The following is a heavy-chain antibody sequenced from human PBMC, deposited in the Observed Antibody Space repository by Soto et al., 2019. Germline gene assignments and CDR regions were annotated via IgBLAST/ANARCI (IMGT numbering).Heavy chain of an antibody. CDR1: GFTFSRYS. D-gene: IGHD5-12*01. Sequence: EVQLVESGGGLVQPGGSLRLSCAASGFTFSRYSMNWVRQAPGKGLEWVSYISSSSSTIYYADSVKGRFTISRDNAKNSLYLQMNRLRAWDTAVYYCAREGGGGYDYWGQGTLVTVSS. CDR2: ISSSSSTI. CDR3: AREGGGGYDY. V-gene: IGHV3-48*01. J-gene: IGHJ4*02.